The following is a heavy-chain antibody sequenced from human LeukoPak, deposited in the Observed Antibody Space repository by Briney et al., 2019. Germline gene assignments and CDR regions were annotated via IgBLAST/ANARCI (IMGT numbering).Heavy chain of an antibody. CDR2: INPNSGGT. D-gene: IGHD1-26*01. CDR3: ARGSAYSGSYYYYYYMDV. J-gene: IGHJ6*03. Sequence: ASVKVSCKASGYTLTGYYMHWVRQAPGQGLEWMGWINPNSGGTNYAQKFQGRVTMTRDTSISTAYMELSRLRSGDTAVYYCARGSAYSGSYYYYYYMDVWGKGTTVTVSS. CDR1: GYTLTGYY. V-gene: IGHV1-2*02.